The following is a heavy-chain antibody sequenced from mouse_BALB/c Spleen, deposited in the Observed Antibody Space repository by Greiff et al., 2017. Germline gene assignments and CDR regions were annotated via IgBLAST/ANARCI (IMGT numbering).Heavy chain of an antibody. CDR2: IDPYYGGT. CDR1: GYSFTGYN. Sequence: EVQRVGSGPELEKPGASVKISCKASGYSFTGYNMNWVKQSNGKSLEWIGNIDPYYGGTSYNQKFKGKATLTVDKSSSTAYMQLKSLTSEDSAVYYCARSCYGSSPHYYAMDYWGQGTSVTVSS. D-gene: IGHD1-1*01. CDR3: ARSCYGSSPHYYAMDY. J-gene: IGHJ4*01. V-gene: IGHV1-39*01.